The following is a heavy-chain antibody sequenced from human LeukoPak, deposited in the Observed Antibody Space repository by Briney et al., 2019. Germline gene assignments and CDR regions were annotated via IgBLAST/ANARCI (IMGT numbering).Heavy chain of an antibody. Sequence: QPGGSLRLSSAASGFTFSSYWMSWGRQAPGKGLEWVANIKQDGSEKYYVDSVKGRFTISRDNAKNSLYLQMNSLRAEDTAVYYCARETSVGTRGGLWGRCRLKWFAPCGQGNPVTVSS. CDR2: IKQDGSEK. V-gene: IGHV3-7*01. D-gene: IGHD3-16*02. CDR1: GFTFSSYW. CDR3: ARETSVGTRGGLWGRCRLKWFAP. J-gene: IGHJ5*02.